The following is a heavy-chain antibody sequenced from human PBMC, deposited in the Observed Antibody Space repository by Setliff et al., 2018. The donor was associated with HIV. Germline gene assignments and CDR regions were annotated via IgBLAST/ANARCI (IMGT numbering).Heavy chain of an antibody. V-gene: IGHV4-39*07. CDR1: GGSISSGSYY. Sequence: SETLSLTCTVSGGSISSGSYYWSWIRQPPGKGLEWIGSIYYSGSTYYNPSLRSRVTISVDTSKSQFSLKLTSVTAADTAVYFCARDPHYFDTSGYYSWFYFDYWGHGTLVTVSS. D-gene: IGHD3-22*01. CDR2: IYYSGST. J-gene: IGHJ4*01. CDR3: ARDPHYFDTSGYYSWFYFDY.